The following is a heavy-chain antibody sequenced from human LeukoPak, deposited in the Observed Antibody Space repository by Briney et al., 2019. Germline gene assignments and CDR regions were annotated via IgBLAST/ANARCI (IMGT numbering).Heavy chain of an antibody. J-gene: IGHJ4*02. CDR3: ARERFGEYAFDY. Sequence: GGSLRLSCAASGFTVSSNYMSWVRQAPGKGLEWVSVIYSGGSTHYADSVKGRFTISRVNSKNTLYLQMNSLRAEDTAVYYCARERFGEYAFDYWGQGTLVTVSS. V-gene: IGHV3-53*01. D-gene: IGHD3-10*01. CDR2: IYSGGST. CDR1: GFTVSSNY.